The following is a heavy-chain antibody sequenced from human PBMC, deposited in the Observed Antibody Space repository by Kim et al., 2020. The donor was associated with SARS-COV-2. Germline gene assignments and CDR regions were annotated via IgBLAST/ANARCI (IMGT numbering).Heavy chain of an antibody. CDR3: ARLVRGVPPMYYYFDL. D-gene: IGHD3-10*02. CDR1: GASISENGYY. J-gene: IGHJ2*01. V-gene: IGHV4-39*06. Sequence: SETLSLTCLVSGASISENGYYWSWIRQSPVNGLQWIASIHYSGFAFYLPSLMSRATISVDPSVNRFSLKLTSVTAADTAMYYCARLVRGVPPMYYYFDLWSQGTLVPVSS. CDR2: IHYSGFA.